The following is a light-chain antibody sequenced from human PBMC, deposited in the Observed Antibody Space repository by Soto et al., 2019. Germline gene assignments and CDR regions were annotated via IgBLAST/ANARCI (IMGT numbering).Light chain of an antibody. V-gene: IGKV4-1*01. CDR1: QSVLYSSNNKNY. Sequence: DIVMTQSPDSLAVSLGERATINCKSSQSVLYSSNNKNYLAWYQQKPGQPPKLLIYWASTRESGVPDRFSGCGSGTDFTLTISSLQAVDVAVYYCQQYYSTPLSFGGGTKVEIK. J-gene: IGKJ4*01. CDR2: WAS. CDR3: QQYYSTPLS.